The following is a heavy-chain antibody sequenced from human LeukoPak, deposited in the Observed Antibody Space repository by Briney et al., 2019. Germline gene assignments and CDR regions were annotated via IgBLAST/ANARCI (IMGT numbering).Heavy chain of an antibody. CDR1: GYSISSGYY. CDR3: ARAKYYYDSSGYYLGPGYFDL. D-gene: IGHD3-22*01. CDR2: IYHSGST. J-gene: IGHJ2*01. Sequence: PSETLSLTCTVSGYSISSGYYWGWIRQPPGKGLEWIGSIYHSGSTYYNPSLKSRVTISVDTSKNQFSLKLSSVTAADTAVYYCARAKYYYDSSGYYLGPGYFDLWGRGTLVTVSS. V-gene: IGHV4-38-2*02.